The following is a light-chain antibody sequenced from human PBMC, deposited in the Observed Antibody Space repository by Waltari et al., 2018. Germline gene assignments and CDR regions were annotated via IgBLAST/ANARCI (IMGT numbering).Light chain of an antibody. CDR1: HTMNTY. V-gene: IGKV3-11*01. J-gene: IGKJ4*01. Sequence: EIVLTPSPATLSLSPGERATLSSRASHTMNTYLGWYQQKAGQAPRLLIYDASKRAAGIPARFSGSGSGTDFTLTISSLEPEDFAVYYCQQRSSWLTFGGGTKVEIK. CDR2: DAS. CDR3: QQRSSWLT.